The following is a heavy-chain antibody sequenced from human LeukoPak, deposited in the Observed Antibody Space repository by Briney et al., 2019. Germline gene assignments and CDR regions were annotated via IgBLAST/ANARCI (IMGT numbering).Heavy chain of an antibody. V-gene: IGHV3-23*01. CDR1: DFSFITYA. CDR3: ARDDFGVVITSFDY. D-gene: IGHD3-3*01. J-gene: IGHJ4*02. CDR2: ISGVGDAT. Sequence: GGSLRLSCAASDFSFITYAMSWVRQAPGKGLEWVSTISGVGDATYYADSVKGRFTISRDNAKNSLYLQMNSLRAEDTAVYYCARDDFGVVITSFDYWGQGTLVTVSS.